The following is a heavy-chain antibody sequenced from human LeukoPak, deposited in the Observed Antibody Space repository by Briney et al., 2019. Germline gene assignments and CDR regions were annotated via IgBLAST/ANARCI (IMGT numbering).Heavy chain of an antibody. D-gene: IGHD3-9*01. Sequence: SETLSLTCTVSGDSISSYYWSWIRQPPGKGLEWIGHIYYSGSTDYNPSLKSRVTISVDRPKNQFSLRLSSVTAADTDVYYCAREGLVIGYYYYGMDVWGQGTTVTVSS. V-gene: IGHV4-59*01. CDR1: GDSISSYY. CDR2: IYYSGST. CDR3: AREGLVIGYYYYGMDV. J-gene: IGHJ6*02.